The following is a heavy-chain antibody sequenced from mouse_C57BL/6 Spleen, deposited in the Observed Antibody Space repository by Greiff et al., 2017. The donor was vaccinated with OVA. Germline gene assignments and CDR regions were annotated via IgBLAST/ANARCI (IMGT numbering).Heavy chain of an antibody. J-gene: IGHJ2*01. CDR1: GFNIKNTY. CDR3: ARREGYDDGYYFDY. V-gene: IGHV14-3*01. Sequence: VQLQQSVAELVRPGASVKLSCTASGFNIKNTYMHWVKQRPDQGLEWLGRIDPANGNTKYAPKFQGKATITADTSSNTASLQLSSLTSEDTAIYYCARREGYDDGYYFDYWGQGTTLTVSS. D-gene: IGHD2-2*01. CDR2: IDPANGNT.